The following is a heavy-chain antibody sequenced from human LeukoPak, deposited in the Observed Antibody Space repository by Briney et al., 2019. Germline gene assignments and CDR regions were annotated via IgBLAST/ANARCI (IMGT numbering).Heavy chain of an antibody. D-gene: IGHD6-13*01. CDR2: ISSSSSYI. CDR1: GFTLSSYS. Sequence: GGSLRLSCAASGFTLSSYSMNWVRQAPGKGLEWVPSISSSSSYIFYADSVKGRFTISRDYAKNSLYLQMSSLRAEDTAVYYCARDHVAAAGTDYYNYYGMDVWGQGTTVTVSS. CDR3: ARDHVAAAGTDYYNYYGMDV. V-gene: IGHV3-21*01. J-gene: IGHJ6*02.